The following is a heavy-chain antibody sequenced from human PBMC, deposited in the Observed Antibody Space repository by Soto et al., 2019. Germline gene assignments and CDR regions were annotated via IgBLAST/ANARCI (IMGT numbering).Heavy chain of an antibody. CDR2: ISSTGASI. V-gene: IGHV3-64*07. CDR1: GFTFSNFA. Sequence: EVQLAESGGGLVQPGGSLRLSCAASGFTFSNFAVHWVRQAPGKGPEFVSGISSTGASIFYADSVKGRVTISRDNSKNTVNLQMGSLKPEDTAVYYCARDRIGAAGTKYYFDYWGRGTLVTVSS. J-gene: IGHJ4*02. D-gene: IGHD6-13*01. CDR3: ARDRIGAAGTKYYFDY.